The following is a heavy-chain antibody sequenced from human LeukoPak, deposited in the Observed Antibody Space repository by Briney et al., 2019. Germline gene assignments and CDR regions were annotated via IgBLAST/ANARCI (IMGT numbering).Heavy chain of an antibody. D-gene: IGHD1-1*01. J-gene: IGHJ4*02. Sequence: ASVKVSCKTSGYTFTGYYMHWLRQAPGQGPEWMGWLNPNTGETKFARKFQGRVTMSRDTSIYTAYMELNGLTSDDTAVYYCARALHNWNDQGSDHWGQGTLVTVSS. CDR3: ARALHNWNDQGSDH. CDR1: GYTFTGYY. CDR2: LNPNTGET. V-gene: IGHV1-2*02.